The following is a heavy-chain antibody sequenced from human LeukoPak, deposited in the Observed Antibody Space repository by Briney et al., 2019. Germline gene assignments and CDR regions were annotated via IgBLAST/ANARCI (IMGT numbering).Heavy chain of an antibody. J-gene: IGHJ5*02. V-gene: IGHV3-53*01. CDR3: AREVVGALGWFDP. D-gene: IGHD2-15*01. Sequence: GGSLRLSCAASGFTVSSNYMSWVRQAPGKGLEWVSVIYSGGSTSYADSVKGRFTISRDNSKNTLYLQMNSLRAEDTAVYYCAREVVGALGWFDPWGQGTLVTVSS. CDR1: GFTVSSNY. CDR2: IYSGGST.